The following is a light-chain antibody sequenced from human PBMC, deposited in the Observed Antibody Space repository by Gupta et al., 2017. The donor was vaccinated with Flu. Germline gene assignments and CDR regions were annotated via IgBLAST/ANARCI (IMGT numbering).Light chain of an antibody. V-gene: IGLV2-11*01. CDR1: SSDVGSYKY. CDR2: EVS. CDR3: CSYAGSYTWV. J-gene: IGLJ3*02. Sequence: QSALTQPRSVSGSSGQSVTISCTGTSSDVGSYKYVSWFQQHPAKAPKLMIYEVSNRPSGVPDRFSGSKSGNTASLTISGLQAEDEADYYCCSYAGSYTWVFGGGTKLTVL.